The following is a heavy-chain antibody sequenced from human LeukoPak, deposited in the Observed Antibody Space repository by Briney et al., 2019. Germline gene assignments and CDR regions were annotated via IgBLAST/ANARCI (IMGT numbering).Heavy chain of an antibody. CDR3: ASMVRGAYYFDY. D-gene: IGHD3-10*01. Sequence: SETLSLTCTVSGGSISSYYWSWIRQPPGKGLEWIGYIYTSGSTNYNPSLKSRVTISVDTSKNQFSLKLSSATAADTAVYYCASMVRGAYYFDYWGQGTLVTVSS. CDR1: GGSISSYY. V-gene: IGHV4-4*09. CDR2: IYTSGST. J-gene: IGHJ4*02.